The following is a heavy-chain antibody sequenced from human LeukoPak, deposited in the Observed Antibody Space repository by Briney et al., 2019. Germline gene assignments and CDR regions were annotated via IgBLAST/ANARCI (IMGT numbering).Heavy chain of an antibody. Sequence: ASVKVSCKASGYTFTSYGISWVRQAPGQGLEWMRWISAYNGNTNYAQKLQGRVTMTTDTSTSTAYMELRSLRSDDTAVYYCARAGYCSSTSCFTPPSHYYFDYWGQGTLVTVSS. CDR3: ARAGYCSSTSCFTPPSHYYFDY. V-gene: IGHV1-18*01. CDR1: GYTFTSYG. D-gene: IGHD2-2*01. CDR2: ISAYNGNT. J-gene: IGHJ4*02.